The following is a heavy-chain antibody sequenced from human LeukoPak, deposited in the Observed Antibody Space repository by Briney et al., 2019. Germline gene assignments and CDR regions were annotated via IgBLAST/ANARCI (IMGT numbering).Heavy chain of an antibody. J-gene: IGHJ5*02. CDR1: GGSIGSSTYY. CDR3: AREGYYDFWSGPTGWFDP. Sequence: PSETLSLTCTVSGGSIGSSTYYWGWIRQPPGQGLEWIGSIYYSGSTNYNPSLKSRVTISVDTSKNQFSLKLSSVTAADTAVYYCAREGYYDFWSGPTGWFDPWGQGTLVTVSS. V-gene: IGHV4-39*07. D-gene: IGHD3-3*01. CDR2: IYYSGST.